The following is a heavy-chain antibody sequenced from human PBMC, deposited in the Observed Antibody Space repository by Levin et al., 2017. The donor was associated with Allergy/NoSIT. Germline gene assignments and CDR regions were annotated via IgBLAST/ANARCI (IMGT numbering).Heavy chain of an antibody. CDR2: ISWNSGSI. CDR1: GFTFDDYA. D-gene: IGHD6-13*01. V-gene: IGHV3-9*01. J-gene: IGHJ4*02. Sequence: PGGSLRLSCAASGFTFDDYAMHWVRQAPGKGLEWVSGISWNSGSIGYADSVKGRFTISRDNAKNSLYLQMNSLRAEDTALYYCAKDIQQQLGWGDGGLDYWGQGTLVTVSS. CDR3: AKDIQQQLGWGDGGLDY.